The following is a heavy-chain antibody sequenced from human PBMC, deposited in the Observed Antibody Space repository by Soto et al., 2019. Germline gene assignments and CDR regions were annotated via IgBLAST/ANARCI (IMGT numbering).Heavy chain of an antibody. CDR1: GGSFSGYY. Sequence: SETLSLTCAVYGGSFSGYYWSWIRQPPGKGLEWIGEINHSGSTNYNPSLKSRVTISVDTSKNQFSLKLSSVTAADTAVYYCARGSRGLWFGESRWFDPWGQGTPVT. D-gene: IGHD3-10*01. J-gene: IGHJ5*02. V-gene: IGHV4-34*01. CDR3: ARGSRGLWFGESRWFDP. CDR2: INHSGST.